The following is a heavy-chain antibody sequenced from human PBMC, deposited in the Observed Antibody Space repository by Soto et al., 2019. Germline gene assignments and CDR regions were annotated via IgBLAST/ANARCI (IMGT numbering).Heavy chain of an antibody. J-gene: IGHJ5*02. CDR1: GFTFSSYA. Sequence: HPGGSLRLSCAASGFTFSSYAMSWVRQAPGKGLEWVSAISGSGGSTYYADSVKGRFTISRDNSKNTLYLQMNSLRAEDTAVYYCAKIGHSSWFSNWFDPWGQGTLVTVSS. V-gene: IGHV3-23*01. CDR3: AKIGHSSWFSNWFDP. CDR2: ISGSGGST. D-gene: IGHD6-13*01.